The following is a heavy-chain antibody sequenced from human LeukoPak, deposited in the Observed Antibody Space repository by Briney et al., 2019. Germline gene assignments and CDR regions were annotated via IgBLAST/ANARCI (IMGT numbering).Heavy chain of an antibody. V-gene: IGHV4-59*08. CDR2: IYYSGST. CDR1: GGSISSYY. Sequence: PWETLSLTCTVSGGSISSYYWSWIRQPPGKGLDWIGYIYYSGSTYYNPSLKSRVTISVDTSKNQFSLKLSSVTAADTAVYYCARRDSSSCIDYWGQGTLVTVSS. D-gene: IGHD6-13*01. CDR3: ARRDSSSCIDY. J-gene: IGHJ4*02.